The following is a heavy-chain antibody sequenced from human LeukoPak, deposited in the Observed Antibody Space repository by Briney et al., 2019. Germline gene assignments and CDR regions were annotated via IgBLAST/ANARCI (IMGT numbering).Heavy chain of an antibody. V-gene: IGHV5-51*01. CDR3: ARHSYVWGSYRPYYFDY. CDR2: IYPGDSDT. Sequence: GESLKISCKGSGYSFTSYWIGWVRQMPGKGLEWMGIIYPGDSDTRYSPSFQGQVTISAEPSISTAYLQWSSLKASDTAMYYCARHSYVWGSYRPYYFDYWGQGTLVTVSS. D-gene: IGHD3-16*02. CDR1: GYSFTSYW. J-gene: IGHJ4*02.